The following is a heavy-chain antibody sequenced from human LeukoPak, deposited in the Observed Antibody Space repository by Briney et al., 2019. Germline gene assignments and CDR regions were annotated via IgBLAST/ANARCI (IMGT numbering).Heavy chain of an antibody. V-gene: IGHV3-21*01. CDR1: GLTFRNYA. CDR2: IGSSSHFR. CDR3: ARSCDGDCYSDY. D-gene: IGHD2-21*02. Sequence: GGSLRLSCAASGLTFRNYAMNWARQAPGKGLEWVSSIGSSSHFRYYADSLKGRVTISRDNAKNSLYLQVNSLRVEDTAMYYCARSCDGDCYSDYWGQGTLVTVSS. J-gene: IGHJ4*02.